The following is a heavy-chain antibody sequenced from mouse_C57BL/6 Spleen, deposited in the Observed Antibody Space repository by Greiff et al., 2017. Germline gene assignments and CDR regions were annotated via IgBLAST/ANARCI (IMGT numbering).Heavy chain of an antibody. CDR2: IDPSDSYT. D-gene: IGHD2-5*01. J-gene: IGHJ3*01. V-gene: IGHV1-69*01. Sequence: QVQLQQPGAELVMPGASVKLSCKASGYTFTSYWMHWVKQRPGQGLEWIGEIDPSDSYTNDNQKFKGKSTLTVDKSSSTAYMQHSSLTSEDSAVYYFAREHSNYVKFAYWGQGTLVTVSA. CDR1: GYTFTSYW. CDR3: AREHSNYVKFAY.